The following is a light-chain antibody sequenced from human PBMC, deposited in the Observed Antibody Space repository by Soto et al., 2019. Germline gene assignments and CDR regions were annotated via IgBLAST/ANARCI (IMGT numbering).Light chain of an antibody. Sequence: DVVMTHTTLSLSVAPGQPASISCKSSQSLLHITGETFLFWYLQKPGQSPQLLIYEVSTRVSGVPDRFSGSGSGTDFTLEISRVETDDVGIYYCMQSTQLPPTFGQGTRLEN. CDR1: QSLLHITGETF. CDR3: MQSTQLPPT. J-gene: IGKJ5*01. CDR2: EVS. V-gene: IGKV2D-29*02.